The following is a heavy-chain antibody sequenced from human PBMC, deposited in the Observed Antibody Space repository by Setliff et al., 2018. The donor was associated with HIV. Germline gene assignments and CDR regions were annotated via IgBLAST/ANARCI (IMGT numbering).Heavy chain of an antibody. D-gene: IGHD3-3*01. CDR2: IIPIFGTA. J-gene: IGHJ3*02. CDR3: ARGSGVGIHDVFDI. V-gene: IGHV1-69*13. CDR1: GGTFSGYA. Sequence: SVKVSCKASGGTFSGYAISWVRQAPGQGLEWMGGIIPIFGTANYAQNFQGRVTITADESSSTASMELSSLRSEDTALYYCARGSGVGIHDVFDIWGQGTMVTVSS.